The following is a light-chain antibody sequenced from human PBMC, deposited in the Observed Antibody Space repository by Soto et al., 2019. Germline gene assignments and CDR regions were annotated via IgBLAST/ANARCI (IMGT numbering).Light chain of an antibody. CDR2: TAS. V-gene: IGKV1-5*03. CDR1: QSISTW. CDR3: QQHNSYPRT. J-gene: IGKJ1*01. Sequence: DIQMTQSPSTLSASVGDRVTITCRASQSISTWLAWYQQKPGKAPKLLIYTASSLERGVPSRFSGSGSGTEFTLTISSLQPDDFATYYCQQHNSYPRTFGQGTKVEIK.